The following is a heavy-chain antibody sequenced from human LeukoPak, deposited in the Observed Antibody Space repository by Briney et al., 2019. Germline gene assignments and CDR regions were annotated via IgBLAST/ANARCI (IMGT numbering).Heavy chain of an antibody. V-gene: IGHV4-34*01. CDR3: ARVRSIFRGLAPFWFDP. CDR2: ITHSGST. CDR1: RGSPSGYY. J-gene: IGHJ5*02. D-gene: IGHD3-3*01. Sequence: SETLSLTPAVYRGSPSGYYWSWICHPPREGVWWVGEITHSGSTNYNPSLKSRVTISVDTSTNQFSLKLSSVTAADTAVYYCARVRSIFRGLAPFWFDPWGQGTLVTVSS.